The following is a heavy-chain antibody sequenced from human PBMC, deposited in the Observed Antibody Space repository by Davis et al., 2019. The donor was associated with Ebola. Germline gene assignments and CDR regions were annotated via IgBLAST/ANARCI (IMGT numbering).Heavy chain of an antibody. J-gene: IGHJ6*04. D-gene: IGHD5-12*01. CDR1: GDSVSIDTAG. Sequence: HSQTLSLTCAISGDSVSIDTAGWNWIRQSPSRGLEWLGRTYYKSKWYHDYALSVKSRIIINPDTSKNQFSLQLNSVTLEDTAVYYCARGWLRTGMDVWGKGTTVTVSS. CDR3: ARGWLRTGMDV. CDR2: TYYKSKWYH. V-gene: IGHV6-1*01.